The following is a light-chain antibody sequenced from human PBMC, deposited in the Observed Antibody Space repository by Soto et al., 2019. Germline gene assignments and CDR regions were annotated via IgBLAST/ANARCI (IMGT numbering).Light chain of an antibody. CDR2: SDH. CDR3: AAWDERLNGLV. Sequence: QSVLTQPPSASGTPGQRVTISCSGSFSNIGSKTVNWYQQLPGTAPKRLIYSDHHRPSGVPDRFSGSRSGSSASLAISGLQSEDEADYYCAAWDERLNGLVFGGGTKVTVL. CDR1: FSNIGSKT. V-gene: IGLV1-44*01. J-gene: IGLJ2*01.